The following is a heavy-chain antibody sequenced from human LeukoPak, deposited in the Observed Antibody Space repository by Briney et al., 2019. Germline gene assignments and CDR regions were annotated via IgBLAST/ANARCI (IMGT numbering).Heavy chain of an antibody. Sequence: GGSLRLSCAASGFTFDNYGMHWVRQAPGKGLEWVAVISYDGSNKYYADSVKGRFTISRDNSKNTLYLQMNSLRAEDTAVYYCAKDGGYYDSSGYYYLVYWGQGTLVTVSP. J-gene: IGHJ4*02. V-gene: IGHV3-30*18. CDR2: ISYDGSNK. CDR1: GFTFDNYG. D-gene: IGHD3-22*01. CDR3: AKDGGYYDSSGYYYLVY.